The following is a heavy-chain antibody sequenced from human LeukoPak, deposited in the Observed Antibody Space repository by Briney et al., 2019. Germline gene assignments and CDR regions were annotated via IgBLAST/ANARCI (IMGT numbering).Heavy chain of an antibody. CDR1: GGSISSGDYY. D-gene: IGHD1-7*01. J-gene: IGHJ4*02. V-gene: IGHV4-30-4*01. Sequence: SETLSLTCTVSGGSISSGDYYWSWIRQPPGKGLEWIGYIYYSGSTYYNPSLKSRVTISVDTSKNQFSLTLSSVTAADPAVYYCARALELQIDYWGQGTLVTVSS. CDR2: IYYSGST. CDR3: ARALELQIDY.